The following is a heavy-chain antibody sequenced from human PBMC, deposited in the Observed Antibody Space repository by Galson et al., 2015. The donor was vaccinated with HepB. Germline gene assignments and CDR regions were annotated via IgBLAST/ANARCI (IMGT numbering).Heavy chain of an antibody. CDR2: ISGYGGNT. CDR1: GFSFTSYG. J-gene: IGHJ6*02. Sequence: SVKVSCKASGFSFTSYGISWVREAPGQGLEWVVGISGYGGNTNYAQKLQGRFTMTTDTSTSTVYMELRSLRSDDTAVLYCAKVGSGYGNYHCAGMDVWGQGTPVTVSS. CDR3: AKVGSGYGNYHCAGMDV. D-gene: IGHD5-12*01. V-gene: IGHV1-18*01.